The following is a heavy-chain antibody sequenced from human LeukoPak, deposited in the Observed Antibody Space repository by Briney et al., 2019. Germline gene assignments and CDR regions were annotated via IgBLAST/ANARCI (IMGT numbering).Heavy chain of an antibody. CDR3: ARESVVAATQGDY. V-gene: IGHV3-21*01. CDR1: GFTFSSYS. CDR2: ISSSSSYI. J-gene: IGHJ4*02. D-gene: IGHD2-15*01. Sequence: GGSLRLSCAASGFTFSSYSMNWVRQAPGKGLEWVSSISSSSSYIYYADSVKGRFTISRDNAKNSLYLQKNSLRAEDTAVYYCARESVVAATQGDYWGQGTLVTVSS.